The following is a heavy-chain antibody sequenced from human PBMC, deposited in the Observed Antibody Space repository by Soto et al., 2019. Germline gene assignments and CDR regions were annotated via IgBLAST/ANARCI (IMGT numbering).Heavy chain of an antibody. Sequence: SGGSLRLSCAASGFTFSSYGMHWVRQAPGKGLEWVSDICSDGDNNHYADSVKGRFTISRDNAKNSLYLQMNSLRAEDTAVYYCARYVMAADYWGQGTLVTVSS. CDR3: ARYVMAADY. V-gene: IGHV3-48*04. CDR1: GFTFSSYG. D-gene: IGHD3-10*02. CDR2: ICSDGDNN. J-gene: IGHJ4*02.